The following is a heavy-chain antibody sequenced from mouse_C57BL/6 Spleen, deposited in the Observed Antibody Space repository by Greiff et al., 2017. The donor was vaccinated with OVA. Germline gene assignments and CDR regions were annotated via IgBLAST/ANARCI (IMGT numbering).Heavy chain of an antibody. J-gene: IGHJ3*01. Sequence: EVQLQESGGGLVQPGGSMKLSCVASGFTFSNYWMNWVRQSPEKGLEWVAQIRLKSDNYATHYAESVKGRFTISRDDSKSSVYLQMNNLRAEDTGIYYCTVGKGAYWGQGTLVTVSA. CDR3: TVGKGAY. D-gene: IGHD2-1*01. V-gene: IGHV6-3*01. CDR2: IRLKSDNYAT. CDR1: GFTFSNYW.